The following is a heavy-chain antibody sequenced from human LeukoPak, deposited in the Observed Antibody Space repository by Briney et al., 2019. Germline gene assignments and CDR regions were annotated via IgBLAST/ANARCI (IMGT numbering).Heavy chain of an antibody. CDR1: GYTFTSYA. J-gene: IGHJ5*02. V-gene: IGHV1-3*01. CDR3: ARDVPKWYYYGSGSHTFDP. D-gene: IGHD3-10*01. Sequence: ASVKVSCTASGYTFTSYAMHWVRQAPGQRLEWMGWINAGNGNTKYSQKFQGRVTITGDTSASTAYMELGSLRSEDTAVYYCARDVPKWYYYGSGSHTFDPWGQGTLVTVSS. CDR2: INAGNGNT.